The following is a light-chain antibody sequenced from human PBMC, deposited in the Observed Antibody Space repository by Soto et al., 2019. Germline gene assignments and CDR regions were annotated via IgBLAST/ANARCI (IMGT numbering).Light chain of an antibody. Sequence: DIQMTQSPSSLSASVGDRITITCRASQIIDTWLAWYQQKPGKAPKLLIYKASSLENGVPSRFSGSGSGTEFTLTISSLQPEDIATYYCQQYDNFPRAINFGQGTRLEIK. V-gene: IGKV1-5*03. CDR3: QQYDNFPRAIN. J-gene: IGKJ5*01. CDR1: QIIDTW. CDR2: KAS.